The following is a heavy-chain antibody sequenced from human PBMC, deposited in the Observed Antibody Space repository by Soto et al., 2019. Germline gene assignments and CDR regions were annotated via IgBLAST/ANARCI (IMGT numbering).Heavy chain of an antibody. CDR3: AREGVQGGLDV. D-gene: IGHD2-8*01. Sequence: QVQLVQSGDEVKKPGASAKVSCKASGYTFSSYHIHWVRQAPGQGPEWMGMISPSGGRTTYAQKLQSRLSMTRDTSTSTVYMELSSLRSEDTAVYFCAREGVQGGLDVWGQGTTVTVSS. CDR2: ISPSGGRT. J-gene: IGHJ6*02. CDR1: GYTFSSYH. V-gene: IGHV1-46*04.